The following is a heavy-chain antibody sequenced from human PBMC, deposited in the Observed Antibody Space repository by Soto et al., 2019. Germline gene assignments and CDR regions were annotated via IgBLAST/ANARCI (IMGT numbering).Heavy chain of an antibody. CDR2: INHSGST. CDR1: GGSFSGYY. J-gene: IGHJ4*02. CDR3: ARLKTGTKRVGFDY. V-gene: IGHV4-34*01. D-gene: IGHD1-1*01. Sequence: SETLSLTCAVYGGSFSGYYWSWIRQPPGKGLEWIGEINHSGSTNYNPSLKSRVTISVDTSKNQFSLKLSSVTAADKAVYYCARLKTGTKRVGFDYWGQGTLVTVSS.